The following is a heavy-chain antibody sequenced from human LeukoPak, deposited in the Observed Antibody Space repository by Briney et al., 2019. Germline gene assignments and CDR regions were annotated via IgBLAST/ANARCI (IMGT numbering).Heavy chain of an antibody. CDR2: IKPKTDDGTT. CDR1: GFIFSKAW. CDR3: TSALNLVLGELLGY. D-gene: IGHD3-16*01. V-gene: IGHV3-15*01. Sequence: PGGSPRLSCAASGFIFSKAWMAWVRQAPGKGLEWVGHIKPKTDDGTTDYAAPVKGRFTISRDDSKSTLYLQMNSLNTEDTAVYFCTSALNLVLGELLGYWGQGTLVTVSS. J-gene: IGHJ4*02.